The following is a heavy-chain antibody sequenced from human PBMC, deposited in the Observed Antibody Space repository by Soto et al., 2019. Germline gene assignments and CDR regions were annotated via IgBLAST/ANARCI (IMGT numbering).Heavy chain of an antibody. V-gene: IGHV1-69*01. J-gene: IGHJ5*02. CDR3: AREWGKYSSSSPSPNWFDP. D-gene: IGHD6-6*01. CDR1: GGTFSSYA. Sequence: QVQLVQSGAEVKKPGSSVKVSCKASGGTFSSYAISWVRQAPGQGLEWMGGIIPIFGTANYAQKFQGRVTITADESTSTAYMGLSSLRSEDTAVYYCAREWGKYSSSSPSPNWFDPWGQGTLVTVSS. CDR2: IIPIFGTA.